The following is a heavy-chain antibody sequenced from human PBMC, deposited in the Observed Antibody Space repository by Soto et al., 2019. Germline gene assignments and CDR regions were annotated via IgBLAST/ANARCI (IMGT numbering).Heavy chain of an antibody. D-gene: IGHD6-6*01. CDR1: GGSISSYY. CDR3: ARGAAARHYGMDV. CDR2: IYYSGST. J-gene: IGHJ6*02. V-gene: IGHV4-59*01. Sequence: SETLSLTCTVSGGSISSYYWSWIRQPPGKGLEWIGYIYYSGSTNYNPSLKSRVTISVDTSKNQFSLKLSSVTAADTAVYYCARGAAARHYGMDVWGQGTTVTVYS.